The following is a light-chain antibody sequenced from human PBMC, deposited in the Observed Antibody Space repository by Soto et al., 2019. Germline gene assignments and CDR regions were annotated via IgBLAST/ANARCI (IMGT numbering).Light chain of an antibody. Sequence: QSVLTQPASVPGSPGQSITISCTGTSSDVGGYNYVSWYQQHPGKAPKLMIYDVSNRPSGVSNRFSGSKSGNTASLTISGLQAEDEADYYCSSYTSSSHVVFGGGTQLTVL. CDR1: SSDVGGYNY. CDR3: SSYTSSSHVV. CDR2: DVS. V-gene: IGLV2-14*01. J-gene: IGLJ2*01.